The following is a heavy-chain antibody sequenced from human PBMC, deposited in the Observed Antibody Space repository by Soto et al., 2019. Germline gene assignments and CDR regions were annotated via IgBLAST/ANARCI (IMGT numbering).Heavy chain of an antibody. CDR3: ARDRRSQNWNYQFVYYYGMDV. CDR2: ISSSSSTI. D-gene: IGHD1-7*01. CDR1: GFTFSSYS. V-gene: IGHV3-48*02. J-gene: IGHJ6*02. Sequence: HPGGSLRLSCAASGFTFSSYSMNWVRQAPGKGLEWVSYISSSSSTIYYADSVKGRFTISRDNAKNSLYLQMNSLRDEDTAVYYCARDRRSQNWNYQFVYYYGMDVWGQGTTVTVSS.